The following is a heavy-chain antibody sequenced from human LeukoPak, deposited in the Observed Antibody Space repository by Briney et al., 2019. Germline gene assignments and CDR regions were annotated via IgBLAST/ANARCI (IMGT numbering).Heavy chain of an antibody. CDR2: ISAYNGNT. Sequence: ASVKVSCKASGYTFTSYGISWVRQAPGQGLEWMGWISAYNGNTNYAQKLQGRVTMTTDTSTSTAYTELRSLRSDDTAMYYCARDITMVRGVTYYFDYWGQGTLVTVSS. CDR3: ARDITMVRGVTYYFDY. CDR1: GYTFTSYG. V-gene: IGHV1-18*01. D-gene: IGHD3-10*01. J-gene: IGHJ4*02.